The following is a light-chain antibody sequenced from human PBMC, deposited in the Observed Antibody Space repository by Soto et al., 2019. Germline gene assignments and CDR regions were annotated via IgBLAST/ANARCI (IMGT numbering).Light chain of an antibody. J-gene: IGKJ2*01. CDR2: GVS. Sequence: IVLTQSPGTLSLSPGERATLSCRASQSVRDSYLAWYQQKPGQAPRLLMYGVSFRAAGIPDRFSGSGSGTDFSLPISRLEPEDIAVYYCQQYGSQFTFGQGTKLEI. V-gene: IGKV3-20*01. CDR3: QQYGSQFT. CDR1: QSVRDSY.